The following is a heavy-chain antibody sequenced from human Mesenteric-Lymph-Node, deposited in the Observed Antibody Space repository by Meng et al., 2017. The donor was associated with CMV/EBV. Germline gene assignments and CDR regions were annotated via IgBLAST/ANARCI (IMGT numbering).Heavy chain of an antibody. CDR2: VNTNTGIR. CDR1: GDNFISYD. D-gene: IGHD2-8*01. CDR3: ATGYCTDGVCHFDP. V-gene: IGHV7-4-1*02. J-gene: IGHJ5*02. Sequence: HVEVVDDWAEMKKPGASALVCCCAAGDNFISYDFNWGRQAAGPRDEWWVSVNTNTGIRRYYEGSTGRLIFTFDTPVSTAYLQLNGLKAADTAAYYCATGYCTDGVCHFDPWGQGTLVTVSS.